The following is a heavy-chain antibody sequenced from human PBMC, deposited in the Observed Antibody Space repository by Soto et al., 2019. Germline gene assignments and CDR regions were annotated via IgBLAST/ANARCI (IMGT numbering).Heavy chain of an antibody. Sequence: QVQLQESGPGLVKPSQTLSLTCTVSGGSISSVGYYWSWIRQHPGKGLEWIGYIYYSGRTYYNPSLKSRVTITGYTTQNHFSVKLSSVTAADTAVYYCARLDSWGQGTLVTVSS. V-gene: IGHV4-31*03. CDR1: GGSISSVGYY. CDR2: IYYSGRT. CDR3: ARLDS. J-gene: IGHJ5*01.